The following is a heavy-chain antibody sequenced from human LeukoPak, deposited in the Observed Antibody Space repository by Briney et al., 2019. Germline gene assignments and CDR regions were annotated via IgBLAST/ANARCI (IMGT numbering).Heavy chain of an antibody. Sequence: GGSLRLSCAASGFTFSSYAMHWVSQAPGKGVEWVAVISYDGSNKYYADSVKGRFTISRDNSKNTLYLQMNSLRAEDTAVYYCARATGGYSGTAFDYWGQGTLVTVSS. J-gene: IGHJ4*02. D-gene: IGHD5-12*01. CDR3: ARATGGYSGTAFDY. CDR1: GFTFSSYA. CDR2: ISYDGSNK. V-gene: IGHV3-30-3*01.